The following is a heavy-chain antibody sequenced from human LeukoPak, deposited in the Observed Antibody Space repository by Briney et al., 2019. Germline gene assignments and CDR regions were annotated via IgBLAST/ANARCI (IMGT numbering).Heavy chain of an antibody. Sequence: GGSLRLSCAASGFTFSSYAMSWVRQAPGKGLEWVSGISGSGGNTYYADSGKGRFTISRDNSKNTLYLQMNSLRAEDTAVYYCATPHSGYHYYFYFNYWGQGTLVTVSS. J-gene: IGHJ4*02. CDR1: GFTFSSYA. CDR2: ISGSGGNT. D-gene: IGHD5-12*01. CDR3: ATPHSGYHYYFYFNY. V-gene: IGHV3-23*01.